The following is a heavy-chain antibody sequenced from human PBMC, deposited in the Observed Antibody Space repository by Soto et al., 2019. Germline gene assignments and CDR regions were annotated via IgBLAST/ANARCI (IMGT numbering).Heavy chain of an antibody. J-gene: IGHJ3*02. CDR2: IIPIFGTA. D-gene: IGHD2-21*02. Sequence: QVQLVQSGAEVKKPGSSVKVSCKASGGTFSSYAISWVRQAPGHGLEWMGGIIPIFGTANYAQKFQGRVTITAAESTSTGYMELSSLRDEDTAVYYCARALAVVTAIPDAFDIWGQGTMVTVSS. V-gene: IGHV1-69*12. CDR1: GGTFSSYA. CDR3: ARALAVVTAIPDAFDI.